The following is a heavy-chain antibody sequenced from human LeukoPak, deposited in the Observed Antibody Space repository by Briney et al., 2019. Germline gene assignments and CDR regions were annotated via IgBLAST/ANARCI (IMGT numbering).Heavy chain of an antibody. D-gene: IGHD2-2*02. J-gene: IGHJ5*02. Sequence: SVKVSCKASGGTFSGYAISWVRQAPGQGLEWMGGIIPIFGTANYAQKFQGRVTITTDESTSTAHMELSSLRSEDTAVYYCAREGPIVVVPAAIPAWSDPWGQGTLVTVSS. CDR2: IIPIFGTA. V-gene: IGHV1-69*05. CDR3: AREGPIVVVPAAIPAWSDP. CDR1: GGTFSGYA.